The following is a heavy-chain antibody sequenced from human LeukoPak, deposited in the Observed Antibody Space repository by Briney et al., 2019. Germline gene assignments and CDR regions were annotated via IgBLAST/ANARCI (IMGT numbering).Heavy chain of an antibody. D-gene: IGHD5-12*01. CDR3: ARAYSGYDFRDSLGYYYYMDV. Sequence: GGSLRLSCAASGFTFSSYWMSWVRQAPGKGLEWVANIKQDGSEKYYVDSVKGRFTISRDTSKNTVYLQMNSLRAEDTAVYYCARAYSGYDFRDSLGYYYYMDVWGKGTTVTISS. CDR1: GFTFSSYW. V-gene: IGHV3-7*01. J-gene: IGHJ6*03. CDR2: IKQDGSEK.